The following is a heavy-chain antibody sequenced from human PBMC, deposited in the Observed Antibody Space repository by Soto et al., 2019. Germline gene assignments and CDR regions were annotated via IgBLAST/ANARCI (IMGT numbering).Heavy chain of an antibody. V-gene: IGHV4-59*01. D-gene: IGHD3-22*01. CDR1: GGSISSYY. CDR3: ARDERGYYDSSGHYYYYGTDV. CDR2: IYYSGST. Sequence: SETLSLTCTVSGGSISSYYWSWIRQPPGKGLEWIGYIYYSGSTNYNPSLKSRVTISVDTSKNQFSLKLSSVTAADTAVYYCARDERGYYDSSGHYYYYGTDVWGQGTTVTVSS. J-gene: IGHJ6*02.